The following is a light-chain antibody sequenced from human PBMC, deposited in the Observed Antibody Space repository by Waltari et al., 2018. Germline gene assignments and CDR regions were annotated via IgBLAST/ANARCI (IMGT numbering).Light chain of an antibody. CDR3: SSYAGSSKGV. CDR1: SSYVGIYKR. CDR2: AVS. V-gene: IGLV2-23*02. J-gene: IGLJ2*01. Sequence: QSALTQPASVSGSPGQSITIPCTGTSSYVGIYKRVSWYQQHPGKAPKLMIYAVSKRPSGVSDRFSGSKSGDMASLTISGLQPEDEAEYFCSSYAGSSKGVFGGGTKVTVL.